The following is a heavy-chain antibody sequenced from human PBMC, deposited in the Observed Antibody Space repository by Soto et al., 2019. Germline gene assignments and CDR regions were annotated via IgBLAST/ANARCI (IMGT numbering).Heavy chain of an antibody. J-gene: IGHJ6*03. CDR3: ARGRGAAGTNYYMDV. CDR1: GFTFSSYS. D-gene: IGHD6-13*01. V-gene: IGHV3-21*01. Sequence: EVQLVESGGGLVKPGGSLRLSCVASGFTFSSYSMNWVRQAPGKGLEWVSSISSSSSYIYYADSVKGRFTISRDNAKNSLYLQMNSLRAEDTAVYYCARGRGAAGTNYYMDVWGKGTTVTVSS. CDR2: ISSSSSYI.